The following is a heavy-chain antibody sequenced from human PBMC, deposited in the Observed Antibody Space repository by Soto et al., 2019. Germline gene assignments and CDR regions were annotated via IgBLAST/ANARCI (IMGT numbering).Heavy chain of an antibody. Sequence: EVLPLESGGGLTQPGGSLRLACAASGFSFSSYAMSWVRQAPPQGLEWVSSISTRGGRTYYADSVEGRFSISRDNSANAVYLDMDNLRAEDTGIYYCAKEFYYDASGQYSDLYFDSWGQGALVTVSS. CDR3: AKEFYYDASGQYSDLYFDS. CDR1: GFSFSSYA. D-gene: IGHD3-22*01. CDR2: ISTRGGRT. V-gene: IGHV3-23*01. J-gene: IGHJ4*02.